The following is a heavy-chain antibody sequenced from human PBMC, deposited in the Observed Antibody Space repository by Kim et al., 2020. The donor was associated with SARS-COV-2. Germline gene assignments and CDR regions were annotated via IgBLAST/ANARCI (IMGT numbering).Heavy chain of an antibody. V-gene: IGHV3-73*01. CDR2: IRSKSNSSSP. J-gene: IGHJ6*02. D-gene: IGHD3-16*01. CDR3: TRSNLYGYYYGLEV. CDR1: GFTFNGSA. Sequence: GGSLRLSCAAFGFTFNGSAMHWVRQASGNGLEWVVRIRSKSNSSSPAYAASVKGRFTISRDDSKNTAYLHMNSLKTEDTAVYDCTRSNLYGYYYGLEVWGQVTTVTVSS.